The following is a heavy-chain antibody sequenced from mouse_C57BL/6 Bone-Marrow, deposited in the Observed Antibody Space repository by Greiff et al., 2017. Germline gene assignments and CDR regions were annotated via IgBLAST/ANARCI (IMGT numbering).Heavy chain of an antibody. CDR3: ARKGDYSNPAWFAY. V-gene: IGHV2-2*01. J-gene: IGHJ3*01. CDR2: IWSGGST. CDR1: GFSLTSYG. D-gene: IGHD2-5*01. Sequence: VKLQQSGPGLVQPSQSLSITCTVSGFSLTSYGVHWVRQSPGKGLEWLGVIWSGGSTDYNAAFISRLSISKDNSKSQVFFKMNSLQADDTAIYYCARKGDYSNPAWFAYWGQGTLVTVSA.